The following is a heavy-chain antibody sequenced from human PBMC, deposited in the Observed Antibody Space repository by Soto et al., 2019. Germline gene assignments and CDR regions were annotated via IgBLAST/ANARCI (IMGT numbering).Heavy chain of an antibody. D-gene: IGHD3-22*01. V-gene: IGHV1-69*06. Sequence: PGPQVKVSFKASGGTFSSYAISWVRQAPGQGLEWMGGIIPIFGTANYAQKFQGRVTITADKSTSTAYMELSSLRSEDTAVYYCARDKPDYYDSSGYYGGIDAFDIWGQGTMVTVSS. CDR3: ARDKPDYYDSSGYYGGIDAFDI. J-gene: IGHJ3*02. CDR2: IIPIFGTA. CDR1: GGTFSSYA.